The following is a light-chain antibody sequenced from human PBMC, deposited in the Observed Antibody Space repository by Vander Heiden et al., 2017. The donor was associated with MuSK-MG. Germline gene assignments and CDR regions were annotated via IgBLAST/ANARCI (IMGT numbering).Light chain of an antibody. CDR3: QSYDSSLSDAVV. Sequence: QSVLTQPPSVSGAPGQRVTISCTGSSSNIGARNDVHWYQKLPGSAPKLVIYGNNNRPSGVPDRFSGSKSGTSASLTITGLQAEDEGDYYCQSYDSSLSDAVVFGGGTKLTVL. V-gene: IGLV1-40*01. CDR1: SSNIGARND. J-gene: IGLJ2*01. CDR2: GNN.